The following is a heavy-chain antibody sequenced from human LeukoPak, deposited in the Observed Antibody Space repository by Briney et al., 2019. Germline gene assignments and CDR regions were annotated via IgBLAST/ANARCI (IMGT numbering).Heavy chain of an antibody. CDR3: AKATLVLRFLEWLFNY. D-gene: IGHD3-3*01. J-gene: IGHJ4*02. CDR1: GFTFSSYA. Sequence: GGSLRLSCAASGFTFSSYAMRWVRQAPGKGLEWVSDIRGSGGSTYYADSVKGRFTISRDNSKNTLYLQMNSLRAEDTAVYYCAKATLVLRFLEWLFNYWGQGTLVTVSS. CDR2: IRGSGGST. V-gene: IGHV3-23*01.